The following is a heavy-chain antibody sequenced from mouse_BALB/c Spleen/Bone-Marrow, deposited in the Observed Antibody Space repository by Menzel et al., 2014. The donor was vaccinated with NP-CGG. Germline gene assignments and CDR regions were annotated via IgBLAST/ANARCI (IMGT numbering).Heavy chain of an antibody. D-gene: IGHD2-1*01. Sequence: QVQLKHSGPELVKPGASVKISCKASGYAFSSSWMNWVKQRPGQGLEWIGRIYPGDGDTNYNGKFKGKATLTADKSSSTAYMQLSSLTSVDSAVYFCARHAYGNSYWYFDDWGAGTTVTVSS. V-gene: IGHV1-82*01. J-gene: IGHJ1*01. CDR2: IYPGDGDT. CDR1: GYAFSSSW. CDR3: ARHAYGNSYWYFDD.